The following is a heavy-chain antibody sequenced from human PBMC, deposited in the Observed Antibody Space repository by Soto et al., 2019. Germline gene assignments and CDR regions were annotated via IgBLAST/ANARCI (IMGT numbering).Heavy chain of an antibody. Sequence: QVQLVQSGAEVKKPGSSVTVSCKASGGTFSTYSISWVRQAPGQGLEWIGGVIPIFSASNYAQKFQGRVTITADDSTSTGYMELSSLRAGGTAVYYRARARDSSGPIFAYWGQGTLVTVSS. CDR3: ARARDSSGPIFAY. V-gene: IGHV1-69*12. J-gene: IGHJ4*02. CDR2: VIPIFSAS. CDR1: GGTFSTYS. D-gene: IGHD3-22*01.